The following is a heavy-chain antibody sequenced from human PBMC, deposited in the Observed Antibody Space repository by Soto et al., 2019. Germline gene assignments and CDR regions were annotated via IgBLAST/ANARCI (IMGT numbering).Heavy chain of an antibody. Sequence: GESLKISCKGSGYSFAGYWITWVRQKPGKGLEWMGRIDPSDSHTYYSPSFRGHVTISVTKSITTVFLQWSSLRASDTAMYYCARQIYDSDTGPNFQYYFDSWGQGTPVTVSS. CDR3: ARQIYDSDTGPNFQYYFDS. V-gene: IGHV5-10-1*01. CDR2: IDPSDSHT. J-gene: IGHJ4*02. CDR1: GYSFAGYW. D-gene: IGHD3-22*01.